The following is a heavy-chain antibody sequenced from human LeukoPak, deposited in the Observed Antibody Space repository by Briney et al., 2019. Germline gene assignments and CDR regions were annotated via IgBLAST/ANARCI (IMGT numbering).Heavy chain of an antibody. V-gene: IGHV1-2*02. CDR2: INPNSGVT. J-gene: IGHJ4*02. CDR1: GYTFADYY. Sequence: GASVKVSCKASGYTFADYYMHWVRQAPGQGLEWMGWINPNSGVTNYAQKFQGRVTMTRDTSISTAYMELSRLRSDDTAVYYCAREDSSGYLRGENYFDYWGQGTLVTVSS. D-gene: IGHD3-22*01. CDR3: AREDSSGYLRGENYFDY.